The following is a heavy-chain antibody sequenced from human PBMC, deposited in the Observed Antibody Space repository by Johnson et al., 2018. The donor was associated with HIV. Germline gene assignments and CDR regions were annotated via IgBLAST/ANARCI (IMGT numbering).Heavy chain of an antibody. Sequence: VQLVESGGGLVKPGDSLRLSCTASGFTFGDYAMSWVRQAPGKGLEWDGRIGSKANSYATVYDVSLQDRFTISRDDSKNTLYLQMNSLKTEDTAVYSCTTDWGSYHEYAFDIWGQGTMVTVSS. CDR2: IGSKANSYAT. J-gene: IGHJ3*02. D-gene: IGHD1-26*01. CDR1: GFTFGDYA. CDR3: TTDWGSYHEYAFDI. V-gene: IGHV3-73*01.